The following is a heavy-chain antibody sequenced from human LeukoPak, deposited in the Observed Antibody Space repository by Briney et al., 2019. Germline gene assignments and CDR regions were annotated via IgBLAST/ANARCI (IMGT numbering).Heavy chain of an antibody. V-gene: IGHV4-59*12. CDR1: GGSISSYY. D-gene: IGHD6-13*01. Sequence: SETLSLTCTVSGGSISSYYWSWIRQPPGKGVEWIGYIYYSGSTNYNPSLKSRVTISVDTSKNQFSLKLSSVAAADTAVYYCARARQQLVREAFDIWGQGTMVTVSS. CDR2: IYYSGST. J-gene: IGHJ3*02. CDR3: ARARQQLVREAFDI.